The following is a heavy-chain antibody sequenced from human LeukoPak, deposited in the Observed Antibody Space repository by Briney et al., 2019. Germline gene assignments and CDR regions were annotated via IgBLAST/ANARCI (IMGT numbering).Heavy chain of an antibody. CDR2: IRSKPNNYAT. J-gene: IGHJ4*02. V-gene: IGHV3-73*01. CDR3: LRYSDYHYFDF. Sequence: PGGSLRLSCAASGFTFSGSAMHWVRQASGKGLEWVGRIRSKPNNYATAYAASVKGRFTISRDDSKNTAYLQMSSLKTEDTAVYYCLRYSDYHYFDFWGQGTLVTVSS. CDR1: GFTFSGSA. D-gene: IGHD5-12*01.